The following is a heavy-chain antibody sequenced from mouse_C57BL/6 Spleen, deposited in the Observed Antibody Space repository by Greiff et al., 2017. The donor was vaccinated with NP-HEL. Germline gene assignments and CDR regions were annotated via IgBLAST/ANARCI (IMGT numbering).Heavy chain of an antibody. Sequence: VQLQQSGPVLVKPGASVKMSCKASGYTFTDYYMNWVKQSHGKSLEWIGVINPYNGGTSYNQKFKGKATLTVDKSSSTAYMELTSLTSEDSAVYYCARSHYDYDGGFAYWGQGTLVTVSA. CDR2: INPYNGGT. J-gene: IGHJ3*01. V-gene: IGHV1-19*01. CDR1: GYTFTDYY. CDR3: ARSHYDYDGGFAY. D-gene: IGHD2-4*01.